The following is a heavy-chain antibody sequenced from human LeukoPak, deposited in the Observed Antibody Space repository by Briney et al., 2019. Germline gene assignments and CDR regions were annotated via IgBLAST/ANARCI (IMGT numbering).Heavy chain of an antibody. Sequence: SETLSLTCIVSGGSISSSSYYWSWIRQPPGKGLEWIGSIYHSGSTYYNPSLKSRVTISVDTSKNQFSLKLSSVTAADTAVYYCARDRYYYDSSGYRGFFDYWGQGTLVTVSS. CDR1: GGSISSSSYY. CDR3: ARDRYYYDSSGYRGFFDY. CDR2: IYHSGST. V-gene: IGHV4-39*07. D-gene: IGHD3-22*01. J-gene: IGHJ4*02.